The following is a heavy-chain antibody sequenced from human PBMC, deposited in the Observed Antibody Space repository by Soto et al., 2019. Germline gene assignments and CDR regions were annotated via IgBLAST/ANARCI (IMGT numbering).Heavy chain of an antibody. V-gene: IGHV1-8*01. D-gene: IGHD2-2*01. CDR1: GYTFTAYE. CDR2: MNPNSGST. Sequence: SGAEVKNPGASVTVSCTASGYTFTAYEINWVRQATGQGLEWMGWMNPNSGSTGYVQRFQGRITLTRDVPASTAYMELSSLGSDDTAVYYCAREPADAGNWFDPWGQGTLVTVSS. CDR3: AREPADAGNWFDP. J-gene: IGHJ5*02.